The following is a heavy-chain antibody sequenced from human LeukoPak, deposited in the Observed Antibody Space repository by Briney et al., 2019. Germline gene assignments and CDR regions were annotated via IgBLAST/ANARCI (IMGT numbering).Heavy chain of an antibody. Sequence: GGSLRLSCAASGFTFSNYTMTWVRQAPGKGLEWVSSISHSGAYIYYADSVKGRFTIYRDNAKKSVYLQMNSLRGEDSAVYYCARVVTVAWSERRPGYYYLDVWGKGTTVTVSS. CDR3: ARVVTVAWSERRPGYYYLDV. J-gene: IGHJ6*03. CDR2: ISHSGAYI. CDR1: GFTFSNYT. D-gene: IGHD1-1*01. V-gene: IGHV3-21*01.